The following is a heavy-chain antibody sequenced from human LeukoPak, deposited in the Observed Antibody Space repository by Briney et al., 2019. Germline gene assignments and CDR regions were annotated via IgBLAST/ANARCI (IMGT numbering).Heavy chain of an antibody. CDR2: IYTSGST. D-gene: IGHD3-22*01. Sequence: SETLSLTCTVSGGSISSYYWSWIRQPAGKGLEWIGRIYTSGSTNYNPSLKSRVTMSVDTSKNQFSLKLSSVTAADTAVYYCAREKVDHYDSSGYYRLDYWGQGTLVTVSS. V-gene: IGHV4-4*07. J-gene: IGHJ4*02. CDR1: GGSISSYY. CDR3: AREKVDHYDSSGYYRLDY.